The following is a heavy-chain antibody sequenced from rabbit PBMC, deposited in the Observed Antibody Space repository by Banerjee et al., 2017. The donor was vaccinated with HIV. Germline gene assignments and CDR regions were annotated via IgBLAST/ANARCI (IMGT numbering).Heavy chain of an antibody. CDR3: ATEGANSAGFYL. CDR2: IYTGSSGST. Sequence: QQQLVESGGGLVTLGGSLKLSCKASGIDFSSYGISWVRQAPGKGLEWIACIYTGSSGSTYYASWAKGRFTVSKTSPTTVTLQMTSLTAADTATYFCATEGANSAGFYLWGPGTLVTVS. V-gene: IGHV1S45*01. J-gene: IGHJ4*01. CDR1: GIDFSSYG. D-gene: IGHD7-1*01.